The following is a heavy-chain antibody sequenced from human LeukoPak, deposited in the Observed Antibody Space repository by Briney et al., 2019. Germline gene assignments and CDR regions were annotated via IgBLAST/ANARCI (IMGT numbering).Heavy chain of an antibody. CDR3: ARATMIVVLSTTGAFDV. Sequence: GGSLRLSCAASGFTFSSYSMNWVRQAPGKGLEWVSSICSSSRYLHYAESLQGRFTISRDNAKNSLYLDLNSLRPEDTAVYYCARATMIVVLSTTGAFDVWGRGTMVTVSS. CDR1: GFTFSSYS. CDR2: ICSSSRYL. J-gene: IGHJ3*01. V-gene: IGHV3-21*06. D-gene: IGHD3-22*01.